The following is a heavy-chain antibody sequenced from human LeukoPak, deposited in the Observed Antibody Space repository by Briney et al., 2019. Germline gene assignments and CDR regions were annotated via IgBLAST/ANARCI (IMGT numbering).Heavy chain of an antibody. V-gene: IGHV3-11*01. D-gene: IGHD1-26*01. J-gene: IGHJ4*02. Sequence: PGGSLRLSCAASGFTFSSYYMSWIRQAPGKGLEWIAYISSSGSTTYDADSVKGRFTISRDNTKNALYLQMNSLRADDTAVYYCANGVGGIGSDYWGQGTLVTVSS. CDR3: ANGVGGIGSDY. CDR1: GFTFSSYY. CDR2: ISSSGSTT.